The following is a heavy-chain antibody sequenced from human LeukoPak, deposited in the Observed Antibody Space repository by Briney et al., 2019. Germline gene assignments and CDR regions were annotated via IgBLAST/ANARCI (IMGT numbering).Heavy chain of an antibody. CDR3: ARGLSFGVVTKYYFDY. CDR2: INHSGST. Sequence: SETLSLTSAVYGGSFSGYYWSWIRQPPGKGLEWIGEINHSGSTNYNPSLKSRVTISVDTSKNQFSLKLSSVTAADTAVYYCARGLSFGVVTKYYFDYWGQGTLVTVSS. D-gene: IGHD3-3*01. J-gene: IGHJ4*02. V-gene: IGHV4-34*01. CDR1: GGSFSGYY.